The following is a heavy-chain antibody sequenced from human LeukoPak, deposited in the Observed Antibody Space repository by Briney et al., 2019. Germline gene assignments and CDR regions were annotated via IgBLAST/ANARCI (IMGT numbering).Heavy chain of an antibody. Sequence: APVKASCKASGHTFTSYGTSWVRQAPGQGLECMRWISAYNGNTNYAQKLQCRVTMTTDTSTSTAYMELRSLRSDDTAVYYCARDGGIPNDYWGQGTLVTVSS. CDR3: ARDGGIPNDY. CDR1: GHTFTSYG. CDR2: ISAYNGNT. V-gene: IGHV1-18*01. J-gene: IGHJ4*02.